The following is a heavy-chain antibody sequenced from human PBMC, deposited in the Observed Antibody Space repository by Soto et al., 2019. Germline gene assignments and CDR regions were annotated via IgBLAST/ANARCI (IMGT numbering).Heavy chain of an antibody. D-gene: IGHD3-10*01. V-gene: IGHV3-74*01. J-gene: IGHJ6*02. CDR1: GFTFSSYW. CDR2: INSYGRNT. Sequence: EVPLVESGGGLVQPGGSLRLSCTASGFTFSSYWMHWVRQAPGKGLVWVSRINSYGRNTGYADSVQGRFTISRDNAKNTLYLQMNSLRAEDTAVYYCARGWGDGMDVWGQGTTVTVSS. CDR3: ARGWGDGMDV.